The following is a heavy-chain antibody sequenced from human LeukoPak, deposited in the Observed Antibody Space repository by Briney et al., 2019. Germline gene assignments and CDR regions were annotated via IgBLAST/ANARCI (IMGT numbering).Heavy chain of an antibody. CDR1: GFTFSSYE. J-gene: IGHJ4*02. Sequence: PGGSLRLSCAASGFTFSSYEMNWVRQAPGKGLEWVSYISSSGSTIYYADSVKGRFTISGDNAKNSLYLQMNSLRAEDTAVYYCAKDFVVVPGNVNYFDYWGQGTLVTVSS. CDR2: ISSSGSTI. V-gene: IGHV3-48*03. CDR3: AKDFVVVPGNVNYFDY. D-gene: IGHD2-21*02.